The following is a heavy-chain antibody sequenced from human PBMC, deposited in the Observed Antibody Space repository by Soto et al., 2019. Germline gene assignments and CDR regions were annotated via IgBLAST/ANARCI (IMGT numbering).Heavy chain of an antibody. Sequence: SVKVSCKASGGTFGSYAISWVRQAPGQGLEWMGGIIPIFGTANYAQKFQGRVTITADESTSTAYMELSSLRSEDTAVYYCARVLDFWSGHGDPWGQGTLVTVSS. D-gene: IGHD3-3*01. CDR1: GGTFGSYA. CDR3: ARVLDFWSGHGDP. CDR2: IIPIFGTA. V-gene: IGHV1-69*13. J-gene: IGHJ5*02.